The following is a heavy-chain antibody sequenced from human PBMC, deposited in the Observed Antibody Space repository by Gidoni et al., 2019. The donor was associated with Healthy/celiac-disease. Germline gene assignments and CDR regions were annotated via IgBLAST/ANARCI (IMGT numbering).Heavy chain of an antibody. V-gene: IGHV4-34*01. J-gene: IGHJ3*02. CDR3: ARGRADDAFDI. CDR2: INHSGST. Sequence: QVQLQQWGAGLLKPSETLSLTCAVYGGSFRGYYWSWIRQPPGKGLEWIGEINHSGSTNYNPSLKSRVTISVDTSKNQFSLKLSSVTAADTAVYYCARGRADDAFDIWGQGTMVTVSS. CDR1: GGSFRGYY.